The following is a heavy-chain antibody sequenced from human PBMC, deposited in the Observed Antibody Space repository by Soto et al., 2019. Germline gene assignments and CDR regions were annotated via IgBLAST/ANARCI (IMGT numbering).Heavy chain of an antibody. D-gene: IGHD3-22*01. CDR2: ISNDGSIQ. CDR1: GFTFSSYG. V-gene: IGHV3-30*18. CDR3: AKDRRDSSGTCSRCFGMDV. J-gene: IGHJ6*02. Sequence: ESGGSVLQPGRSLRLSCAASGFTFSSYGMHWVHQAPGKGLEWVTIISNDGSIQYYGDSVKGRFTVSRDNSKNTLFLEMNSLTAEDTATYYCAKDRRDSSGTCSRCFGMDVWGQGTTVTVSS.